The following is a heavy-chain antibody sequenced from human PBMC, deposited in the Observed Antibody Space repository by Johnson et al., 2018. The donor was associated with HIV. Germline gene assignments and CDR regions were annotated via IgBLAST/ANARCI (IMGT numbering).Heavy chain of an antibody. Sequence: QVQLVESGGGVVQPGRSLRLSCAASGFTFSSYGMHWVRQAPGKWLEWVAVISYDGSTKYYADSVKGRFTISRDNSKNTLYLQMNSLRAEDTAVYYCAAYYDFWSGSYTSGFDIWGQGTMVTVSS. CDR3: AAYYDFWSGSYTSGFDI. J-gene: IGHJ3*02. D-gene: IGHD3-3*01. CDR2: ISYDGSTK. V-gene: IGHV3-30*03. CDR1: GFTFSSYG.